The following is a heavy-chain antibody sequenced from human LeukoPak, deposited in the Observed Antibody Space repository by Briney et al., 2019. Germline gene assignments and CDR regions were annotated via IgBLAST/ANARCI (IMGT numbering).Heavy chain of an antibody. CDR2: ISGSGGST. CDR1: GFTFSSYW. Sequence: GGSLRLSCAASGFTFSSYWMSWVRQAPGKGLEWVSAISGSGGSTYYADSVKGRFTISRDNSKNTLYPQMNSLRAEDTAVYYCAKEGPYYDILTGYYSGVYFDYWGQGTLVTVSS. CDR3: AKEGPYYDILTGYYSGVYFDY. D-gene: IGHD3-9*01. V-gene: IGHV3-23*01. J-gene: IGHJ4*02.